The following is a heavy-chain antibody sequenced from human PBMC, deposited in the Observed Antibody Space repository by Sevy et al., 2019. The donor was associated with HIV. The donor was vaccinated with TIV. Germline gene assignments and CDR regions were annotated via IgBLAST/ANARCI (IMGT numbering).Heavy chain of an antibody. CDR3: VKSSCSSTSCWWGYYYYYMDV. CDR2: ISYDGSNK. CDR1: GFTFSSYG. J-gene: IGHJ6*03. D-gene: IGHD2-2*01. V-gene: IGHV3-30*18. Sequence: GGSLRLSCAASGFTFSSYGMHWVRQAPGKGLEWVAVISYDGSNKYYADSVKGRFTISRDNSKNTLYLQMNSLRAEDTAVYYCVKSSCSSTSCWWGYYYYYMDVWGKGTTVTVSS.